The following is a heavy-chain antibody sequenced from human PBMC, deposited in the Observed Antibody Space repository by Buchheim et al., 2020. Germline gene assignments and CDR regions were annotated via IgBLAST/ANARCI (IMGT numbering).Heavy chain of an antibody. CDR2: IYPDDSDT. CDR1: GYNFPSYW. D-gene: IGHD3-10*01. Sequence: EVQLVQSGAAVRKPGESLNISWKASGYNFPSYWIGWVRQMPGKGLEWMGIIYPDDSDTRYSPSFQGQVTISADKSINTAYLHWSSLQASDTAMYYCARSGMVRGVMGPFDYWGQETL. CDR3: ARSGMVRGVMGPFDY. J-gene: IGHJ4*02. V-gene: IGHV5-51*03.